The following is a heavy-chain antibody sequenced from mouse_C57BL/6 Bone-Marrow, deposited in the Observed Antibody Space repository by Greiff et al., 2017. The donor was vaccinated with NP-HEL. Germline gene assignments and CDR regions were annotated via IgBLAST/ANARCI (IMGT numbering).Heavy chain of an antibody. CDR2: IYPGDGDT. CDR1: GYAFSSSW. V-gene: IGHV1-82*01. D-gene: IGHD2-12*01. Sequence: QVPLQQSGPELVKPGASVKISCKASGYAFSSSWLNWVKQRPGKGLEWVGRIYPGDGDTNYNGKFKGKATLTADKSSSTAYMQLSSLTSEDSAVYFCARSGPLRWALDYWGQGTSVTVSS. CDR3: ARSGPLRWALDY. J-gene: IGHJ4*01.